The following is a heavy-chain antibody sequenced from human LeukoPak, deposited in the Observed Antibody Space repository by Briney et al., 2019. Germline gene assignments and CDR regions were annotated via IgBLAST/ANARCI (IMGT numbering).Heavy chain of an antibody. J-gene: IGHJ3*02. CDR1: GGTFISYA. Sequence: ASVTVSCKASGGTFISYAISWVRQAPGQGLEWMGGIIPIFGTANYAQKFQGRVTITTDESTSTAYMELSSLRSEDTAVYYCARGGSNWNYDAFDIWGQGTMVTVSS. D-gene: IGHD1-7*01. V-gene: IGHV1-69*05. CDR2: IIPIFGTA. CDR3: ARGGSNWNYDAFDI.